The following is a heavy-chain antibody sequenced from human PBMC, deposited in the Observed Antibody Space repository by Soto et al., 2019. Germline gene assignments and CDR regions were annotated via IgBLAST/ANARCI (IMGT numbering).Heavy chain of an antibody. J-gene: IGHJ5*02. V-gene: IGHV5-10-1*01. D-gene: IGHD3-9*01. CDR2: IDPSDSYT. Sequence: GESLKISCKGSGYSFTSYWISWVRQMPGKGLEWMGRIDPSDSYTHYSPSFQGHVTISADKSISTAYLQWTSLKASDTAMYYCARHSNDILTGYYTTCFDPWCQGTLVTVSS. CDR1: GYSFTSYW. CDR3: ARHSNDILTGYYTTCFDP.